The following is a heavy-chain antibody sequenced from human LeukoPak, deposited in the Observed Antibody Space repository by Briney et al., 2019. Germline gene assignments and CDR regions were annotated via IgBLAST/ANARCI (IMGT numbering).Heavy chain of an antibody. J-gene: IGHJ5*02. V-gene: IGHV3-49*04. CDR3: TRGHGPSKPNWFDP. CDR2: IRSKPYGETT. D-gene: IGHD1-14*01. Sequence: GGSLRLSCKASGFTLGDYAMSWVRQAPGKGLEWVGFIRSKPYGETTEYAASVKARFTLSRDDSKSIAYLQMNSLETEDTAAYFCTRGHGPSKPNWFDPWGQGTLVTVSS. CDR1: GFTLGDYA.